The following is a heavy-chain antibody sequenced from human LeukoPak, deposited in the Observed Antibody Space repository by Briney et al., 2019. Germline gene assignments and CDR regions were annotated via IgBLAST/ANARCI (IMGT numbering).Heavy chain of an antibody. Sequence: SETLSLTCTVSGGSISSYYWSWIRQPPGKGLQWIGYIYYSGSTNYNPSLKSRVTISVDTSKNQFSLKLSSVTAADTAVYYCARARGAAAGTNYYGMDVWGQGTTVTVSS. CDR2: IYYSGST. CDR1: GGSISSYY. CDR3: ARARGAAAGTNYYGMDV. V-gene: IGHV4-59*01. J-gene: IGHJ6*02. D-gene: IGHD6-13*01.